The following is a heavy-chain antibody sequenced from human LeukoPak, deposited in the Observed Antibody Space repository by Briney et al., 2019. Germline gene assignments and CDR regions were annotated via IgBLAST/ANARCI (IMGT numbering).Heavy chain of an antibody. CDR1: GFTVSSNY. V-gene: IGHV3-66*01. J-gene: IGHJ4*02. CDR2: ISSGGNA. Sequence: GGSLRLSCAASGFTVSSNYMSWVRQAPGKGLEWVSLISSGGNAYYAESVKGRFTVSRDNSKNTLYLQMNSLRAEDTAVYYCARGRSSTSCFDYWGQGTLVTVSS. D-gene: IGHD2-2*01. CDR3: ARGRSSTSCFDY.